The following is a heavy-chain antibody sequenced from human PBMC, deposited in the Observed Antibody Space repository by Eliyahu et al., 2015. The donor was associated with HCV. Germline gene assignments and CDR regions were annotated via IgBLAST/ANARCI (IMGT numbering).Heavy chain of an antibody. CDR3: ARDMEGYGRPFDY. V-gene: IGHV4-38-2*02. CDR1: GYSIXSGYY. J-gene: IGHJ4*02. CDR2: IYHSGXT. D-gene: IGHD3-10*01. Sequence: QVQLQESGPGLVKPSETLSLTCAVSGYSIXSGYYWGXIRQPPGKGLXWIGSIYHSGXTYYNPSLKSRVTISVDTSKNQFSLKLSSVTAADTAVYYCARDMEGYGRPFDYWGQGTLVTVSS.